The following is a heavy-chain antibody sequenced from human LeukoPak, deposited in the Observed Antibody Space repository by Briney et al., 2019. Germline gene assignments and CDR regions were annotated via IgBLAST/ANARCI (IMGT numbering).Heavy chain of an antibody. CDR3: AIWTSGNY. V-gene: IGHV3-7*01. J-gene: IGHJ4*02. Sequence: PGGSLRLSCAASEFIFNRSWMNWVRQAPGKGLEWVANMDPSGSHKRYVDSVKGRFTISKDNPETSLYLDMYGLRAEDTAIYYCAIWTSGNYWGQGTLVTVSS. CDR2: MDPSGSHK. D-gene: IGHD1-1*01. CDR1: EFIFNRSW.